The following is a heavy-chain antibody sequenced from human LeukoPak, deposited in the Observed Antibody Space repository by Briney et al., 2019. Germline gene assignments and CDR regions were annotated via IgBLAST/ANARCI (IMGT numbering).Heavy chain of an antibody. CDR2: ISAYNGNA. D-gene: IGHD6-13*01. J-gene: IGHJ6*02. CDR1: GYTFTSYG. Sequence: ASVKVSCKASGYTFTSYGISWVRQAPGQGLEWMGWISAYNGNANYAQKLQGRVTMTTDTSTSTAYMELRSLRSDDTAVYYCARDSSHSSSWYVPDLYYGMDVWGQGTTVTVSS. CDR3: ARDSSHSSSWYVPDLYYGMDV. V-gene: IGHV1-18*01.